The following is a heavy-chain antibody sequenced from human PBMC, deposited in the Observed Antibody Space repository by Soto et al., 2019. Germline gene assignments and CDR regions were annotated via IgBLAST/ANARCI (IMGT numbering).Heavy chain of an antibody. D-gene: IGHD3-10*01. CDR3: ARDQFYGSASSNYIYQYYYGMDV. J-gene: IGHJ6*02. Sequence: GGSLRLSCAASGFTFDGYAMNWVRQAPGKGLQWVSVVDTGGSTYYADSVKGRFTISRDNSKNTLYLQMNSLRVGDTAVYYCARDQFYGSASSNYIYQYYYGMDVWGQGTTVTVSS. CDR2: VDTGGST. CDR1: GFTFDGYA. V-gene: IGHV3-23*01.